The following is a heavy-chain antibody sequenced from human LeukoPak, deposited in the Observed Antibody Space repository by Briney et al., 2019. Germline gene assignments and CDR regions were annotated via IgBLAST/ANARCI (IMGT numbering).Heavy chain of an antibody. CDR2: IYYSGST. CDR3: AKDRVPLVWYSLMDV. D-gene: IGHD2-8*01. Sequence: SETLSLTCTVSGGSISSYYWSWIRQPPGKGLEWIGYIYYSGSTNYNPSLKSRVTISVDTSKNQFSLKLSSVTAADTAVYYCAKDRVPLVWYSLMDVWGKGTTVTVSS. V-gene: IGHV4-59*01. CDR1: GGSISSYY. J-gene: IGHJ6*03.